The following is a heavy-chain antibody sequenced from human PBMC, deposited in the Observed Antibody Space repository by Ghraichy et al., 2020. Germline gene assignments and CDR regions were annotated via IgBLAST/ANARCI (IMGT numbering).Heavy chain of an antibody. CDR1: GGSISSYY. D-gene: IGHD1-7*01. Sequence: SETLSLTCTVSGGSISSYYWSWIRQPPGKGLEWIGYIYYSGSTNYNPSLKSRVTISVDTSKNQFSLKLSSVTAADTAVYYCARDPSLELRYYYGMDVWGQGTTVTVSS. CDR2: IYYSGST. CDR3: ARDPSLELRYYYGMDV. J-gene: IGHJ6*02. V-gene: IGHV4-59*01.